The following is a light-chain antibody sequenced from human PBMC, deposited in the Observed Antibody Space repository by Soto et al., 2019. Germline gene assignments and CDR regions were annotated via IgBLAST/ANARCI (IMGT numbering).Light chain of an antibody. CDR1: SSDVGGYNY. V-gene: IGLV2-14*01. CDR2: DVS. J-gene: IGLJ3*02. CDR3: SSYTSSSTRV. Sequence: QSALTQPASVSGSPGQSITISCTGTSSDVGGYNYVSWYQQHPGKAPKLMIYDVSNRPSGVSNRFSGSKSGNTASQTISGLQAEDDADYYCSSYTSSSTRVFGGGTKVTVL.